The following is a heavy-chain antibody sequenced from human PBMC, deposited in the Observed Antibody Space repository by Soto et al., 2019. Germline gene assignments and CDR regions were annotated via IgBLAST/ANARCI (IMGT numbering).Heavy chain of an antibody. V-gene: IGHV3-23*01. Sequence: EVQLLESGGGLVQPGGSLRLSCAASGFTFSSYAMSWVRQAPGKGLEWVSAISGSGGSTYYADSVKGRFTISRDNSKNTLYLQMNSLRAEDTAVYYCAKGTHISVFGVVINRGLAFDYWGQGTLVTVSS. CDR3: AKGTHISVFGVVINRGLAFDY. CDR2: ISGSGGST. J-gene: IGHJ4*02. CDR1: GFTFSSYA. D-gene: IGHD3-3*01.